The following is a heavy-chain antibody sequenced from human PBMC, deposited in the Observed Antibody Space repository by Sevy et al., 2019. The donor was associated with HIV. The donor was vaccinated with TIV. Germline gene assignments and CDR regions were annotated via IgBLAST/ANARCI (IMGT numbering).Heavy chain of an antibody. Sequence: ASVKVSCKASGGTFSSYAISWVRQAPGQGLEWMGGIIPIFGTANYAQKFQGRVTITAEESTSTAYMELSSLGSEDTAVYYCARDCREWELPDAFDIWGQGTMVTVSS. CDR1: GGTFSSYA. J-gene: IGHJ3*02. V-gene: IGHV1-69*13. CDR3: ARDCREWELPDAFDI. CDR2: IIPIFGTA. D-gene: IGHD1-26*01.